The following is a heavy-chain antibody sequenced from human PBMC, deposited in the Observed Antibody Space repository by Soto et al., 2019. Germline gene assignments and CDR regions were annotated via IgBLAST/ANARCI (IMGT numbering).Heavy chain of an antibody. CDR3: AADGGYCSSTSCYGYYYYGMDV. Sequence: SVKVSCKASGFTFTSSAVQWVRQARGQRLEWIGWIVVGSGNTNYAQKFQERVTITRDMSTSTAYMELSSLRSEDTAVYYCAADGGYCSSTSCYGYYYYGMDVWGQGTTVTVSS. CDR2: IVVGSGNT. CDR1: GFTFTSSA. J-gene: IGHJ6*02. D-gene: IGHD2-2*01. V-gene: IGHV1-58*01.